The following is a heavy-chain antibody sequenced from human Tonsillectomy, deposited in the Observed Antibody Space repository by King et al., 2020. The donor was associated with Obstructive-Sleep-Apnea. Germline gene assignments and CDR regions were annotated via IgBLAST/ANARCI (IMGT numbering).Heavy chain of an antibody. J-gene: IGHJ5*02. CDR1: GYRFSSYW. V-gene: IGHV5-51*01. Sequence: QLVQSGAEVKKPGESLKISCKGSGYRFSSYWIAWVRQRPGKGLEWMGIIYPGDSDTRYSPSFQGQVTSSADESSSTVYLQWSSLKASDSGMYYCAREGCSGGSCYGWFDPWGQGTLVTVSS. CDR3: AREGCSGGSCYGWFDP. CDR2: IYPGDSDT. D-gene: IGHD2-15*01.